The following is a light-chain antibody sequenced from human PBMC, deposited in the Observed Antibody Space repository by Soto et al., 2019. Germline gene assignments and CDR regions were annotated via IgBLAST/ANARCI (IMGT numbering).Light chain of an antibody. V-gene: IGKV3-11*01. CDR1: QSVSSY. J-gene: IGKJ4*01. CDR3: QQRSNWPLT. CDR2: DAS. Sequence: EMVLKLSAAPLSLSPGERATLSCRASQSVSSYLAWYQQKPGQAPRLLIYDASNRATGIPARFSGSGSGTDFTLTISSLEPEDFAVYYCQQRSNWPLTFGGGTKVDIK.